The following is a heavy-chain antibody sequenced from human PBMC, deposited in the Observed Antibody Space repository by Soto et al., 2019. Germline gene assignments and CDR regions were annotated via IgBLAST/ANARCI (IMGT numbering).Heavy chain of an antibody. Sequence: ASVKVSCKASGYIFSDYYIHWVRQAPGQGLEWMGWINPDSGGTKYTQQFQGRVTMTRDTSISTAYMELSGLRSDDTAVYYCAGKVRDYNFDYWGQGTLVTVSS. J-gene: IGHJ4*02. CDR3: AGKVRDYNFDY. V-gene: IGHV1-2*02. CDR1: GYIFSDYY. D-gene: IGHD4-17*01. CDR2: INPDSGGT.